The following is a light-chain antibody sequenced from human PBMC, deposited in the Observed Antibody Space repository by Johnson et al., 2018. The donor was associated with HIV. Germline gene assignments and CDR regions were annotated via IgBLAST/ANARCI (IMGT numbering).Light chain of an antibody. Sequence: QSVLTQPPSVSAAPGQKVTISCSGSSSNIGNNCVSWYQQLPGTAPKLLIYENNKRPSGIPDRFSGSKSGTSATLGITGPPTGDEADYHCATWDSSLSVYVFGTGTKVTVL. CDR1: SSNIGNNC. CDR3: ATWDSSLSVYV. J-gene: IGLJ1*01. CDR2: ENN. V-gene: IGLV1-51*02.